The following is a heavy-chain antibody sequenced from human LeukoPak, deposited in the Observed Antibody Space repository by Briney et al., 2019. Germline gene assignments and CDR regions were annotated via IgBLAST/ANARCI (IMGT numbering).Heavy chain of an antibody. CDR1: GFTFGSYW. Sequence: PGGSRGLSFAASGFTFGSYWMTWVRQAPGKGPEWVGRIKSKTDGGTTDYAAPVKGRFTISRDDSKNTLYLQMNSLKTEDTAVYYCTTAGYSRYAGGQGTLVTVSS. V-gene: IGHV3-15*01. J-gene: IGHJ4*02. CDR3: TTAGYSRYA. D-gene: IGHD6-13*01. CDR2: IKSKTDGGTT.